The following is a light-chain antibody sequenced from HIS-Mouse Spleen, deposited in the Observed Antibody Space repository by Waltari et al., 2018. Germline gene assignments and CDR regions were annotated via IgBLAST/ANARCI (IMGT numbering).Light chain of an antibody. CDR3: AAWDDSLSGPV. V-gene: IGLV1-47*01. CDR2: RNN. J-gene: IGLJ3*02. Sequence: QSVLTQPPSASGTPGQRVTISCSGSSSNIGRNYVYWYQQLPGTAPKLLIYRNNRRPSGVPDRFSGSKSGTSASLAISGLRSEDEADYYWAAWDDSLSGPVFGGGTKLTVL. CDR1: SSNIGRNY.